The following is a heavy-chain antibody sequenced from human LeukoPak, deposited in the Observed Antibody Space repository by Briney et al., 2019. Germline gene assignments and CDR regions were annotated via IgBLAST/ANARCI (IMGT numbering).Heavy chain of an antibody. V-gene: IGHV3-23*01. CDR3: ARGGCARSSCYDN. J-gene: IGHJ4*02. Sequence: GGSLRLSCAASGFTFSNYAMNWVRQAPGKGLEWVSAISGSGAATFNADSVKGRFTISRDNSKNTLYLQMNSLRAEDTAVYYCARGGCARSSCYDNWGQGTLVTVSS. CDR1: GFTFSNYA. D-gene: IGHD6-13*01. CDR2: ISGSGAAT.